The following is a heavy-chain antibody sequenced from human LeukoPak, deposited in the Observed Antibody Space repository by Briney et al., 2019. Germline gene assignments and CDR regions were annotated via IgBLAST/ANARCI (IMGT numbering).Heavy chain of an antibody. J-gene: IGHJ4*02. D-gene: IGHD3-22*01. V-gene: IGHV3-23*01. Sequence: GGSLRLSCAASGFTFSSYAMSWVRQAPGKGLEWVSSITSSGAATYYADSVKGRFTISRDNSDNTLYLQTNSLRTEDTAVYYCAKDRPNYYGSNGHYYKLNGDCWGQGTLVTVSS. CDR2: ITSSGAAT. CDR3: AKDRPNYYGSNGHYYKLNGDC. CDR1: GFTFSSYA.